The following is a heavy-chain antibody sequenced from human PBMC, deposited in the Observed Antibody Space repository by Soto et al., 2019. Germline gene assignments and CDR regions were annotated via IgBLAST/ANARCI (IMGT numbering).Heavy chain of an antibody. J-gene: IGHJ4*02. D-gene: IGHD4-4*01. Sequence: SQTLSLTCAISGDSVSSNSAAWNWIRQSPSRGLEWLGRTYYRSKWYNDYAVSVKSRITINPDTSKNQFSLQLNSVTPEDTAVYYCARAWGRMTTVTTHLDYWGQGTLVTVSS. V-gene: IGHV6-1*01. CDR3: ARAWGRMTTVTTHLDY. CDR2: TYYRSKWYN. CDR1: GDSVSSNSAA.